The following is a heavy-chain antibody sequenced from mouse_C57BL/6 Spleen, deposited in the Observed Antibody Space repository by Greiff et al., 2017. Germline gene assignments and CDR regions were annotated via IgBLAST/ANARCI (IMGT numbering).Heavy chain of an antibody. V-gene: IGHV1-19*01. CDR2: INPYNGGT. Sequence: EVKLQQSGPVLVKPGASVKMSCKASGYTFTDYYMNWVKQSHGKSLEWIGVINPYNGGTSYNQKFKGKATLTVDKSSSTAYMELNSLTSEDSAVYYCARIPITTVVDWYFDVWGTGTTVTVSS. J-gene: IGHJ1*03. CDR1: GYTFTDYY. D-gene: IGHD1-1*01. CDR3: ARIPITTVVDWYFDV.